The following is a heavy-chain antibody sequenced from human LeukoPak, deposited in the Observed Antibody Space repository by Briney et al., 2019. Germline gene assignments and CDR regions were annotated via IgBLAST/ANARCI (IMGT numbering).Heavy chain of an antibody. CDR1: GFTFSSYA. D-gene: IGHD4/OR15-4a*01. CDR2: ISISGGST. Sequence: GESLKISCAASGFTFSSYAMSWVRQAPGKGLEWVSGISISGGSTYYADSVKGRFTISRDNSKNTLYLQMNSLRAEDTAVYYCAKVRLSNGFDIWGQGTRVTVSS. CDR3: AKVRLSNGFDI. V-gene: IGHV3-23*01. J-gene: IGHJ3*02.